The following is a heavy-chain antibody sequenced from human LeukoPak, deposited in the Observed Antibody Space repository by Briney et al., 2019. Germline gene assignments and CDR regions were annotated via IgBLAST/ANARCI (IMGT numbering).Heavy chain of an antibody. J-gene: IGHJ4*02. CDR1: GFTFSSYA. CDR3: AKTSETLYYDFWGGYPMAGY. D-gene: IGHD3-3*01. CDR2: ISGSGGST. Sequence: PGGSLRLSCAASGFTFSSYAMSWVRQAPGKGLEWVSAISGSGGSTYYADSVKGRFTISRDNSKNTLYLQMNSLRAEDTAVYYCAKTSETLYYDFWGGYPMAGYWGQGTLVTVSS. V-gene: IGHV3-23*01.